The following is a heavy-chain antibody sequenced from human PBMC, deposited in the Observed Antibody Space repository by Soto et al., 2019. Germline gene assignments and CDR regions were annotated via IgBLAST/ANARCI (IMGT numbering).Heavy chain of an antibody. CDR2: ISGSGGST. CDR3: AKAHCSGGSCYPLSWYYYYYMDV. V-gene: IGHV3-23*01. Sequence: GGSLRLSCAASGFTFSSYAMSWVRQAPGKGLEWVSAISGSGGSTYYADSVKGRFTISRDNSKNTLYLQMNSLRAEDTAVYYCAKAHCSGGSCYPLSWYYYYYMDVWGKGTTVTVSS. CDR1: GFTFSSYA. D-gene: IGHD2-15*01. J-gene: IGHJ6*03.